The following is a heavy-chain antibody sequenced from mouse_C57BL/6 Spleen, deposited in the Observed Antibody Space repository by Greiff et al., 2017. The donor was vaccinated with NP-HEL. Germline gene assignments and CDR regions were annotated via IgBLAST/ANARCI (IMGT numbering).Heavy chain of an antibody. Sequence: EVMLVESGGGLVKPGGSLKLSCAASGFPFSDYGLHWVRQAPETGLEWVAYISSGSSTIYYADTVKGRVTISRDNAKNTLFLQMTSLRSEDTAMYYCAKSSSYYDYDAWFAYWGQGTLVTVSA. D-gene: IGHD2-4*01. J-gene: IGHJ3*01. V-gene: IGHV5-17*01. CDR3: AKSSSYYDYDAWFAY. CDR2: ISSGSSTI. CDR1: GFPFSDYG.